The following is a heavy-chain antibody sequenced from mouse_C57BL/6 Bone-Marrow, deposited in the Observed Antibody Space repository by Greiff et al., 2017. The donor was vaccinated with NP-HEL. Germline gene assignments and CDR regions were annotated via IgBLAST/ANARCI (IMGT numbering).Heavy chain of an antibody. D-gene: IGHD1-1*01. V-gene: IGHV14-4*01. CDR2: IDPENGDT. Sequence: EVQGVESGAELVRPGASVKLSCTASGFNIKDDYMHWVKQRPEQGLEWIGWIDPENGDTEYASKFQGKATITADTSSNTAYLQLSSLTSEDTAVYYCTTWGIYYYGSSYYWYFDVWGTGTTVTVSS. J-gene: IGHJ1*03. CDR1: GFNIKDDY. CDR3: TTWGIYYYGSSYYWYFDV.